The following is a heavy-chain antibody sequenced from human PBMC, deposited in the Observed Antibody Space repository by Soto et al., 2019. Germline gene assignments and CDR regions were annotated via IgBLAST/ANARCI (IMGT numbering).Heavy chain of an antibody. CDR1: GGSISSGGYY. CDR2: IYYSGST. Sequence: PSETLSLTCTVSGGSISSGGYYWSWIRQHPGKGLEWIGYIYYSGSTYYNPSLKSRVTISVDTSKNQFSLKLSSVTAADTAVYYCARDLLDCSGGSCYSYYYYYYGMDLWGQGTTVTVSS. D-gene: IGHD2-15*01. CDR3: ARDLLDCSGGSCYSYYYYYYGMDL. V-gene: IGHV4-31*03. J-gene: IGHJ6*02.